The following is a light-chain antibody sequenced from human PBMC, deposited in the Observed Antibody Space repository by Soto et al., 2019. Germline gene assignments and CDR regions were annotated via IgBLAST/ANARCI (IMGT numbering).Light chain of an antibody. Sequence: EFVLRQSPGTLSLSPGERATLSCRASQTVRNNYLAWYQQKPGQAPRLLIYDASSRATGIPDRFSGGGSGTDFTLTISRLEPEDFAVYYCQQYGTSRHGTFGQGTRLEIK. CDR3: QQYGTSRHGT. J-gene: IGKJ5*01. CDR1: QTVRNNY. V-gene: IGKV3-20*01. CDR2: DAS.